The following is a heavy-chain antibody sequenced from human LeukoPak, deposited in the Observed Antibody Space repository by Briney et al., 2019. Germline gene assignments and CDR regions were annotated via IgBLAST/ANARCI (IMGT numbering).Heavy chain of an antibody. Sequence: ASVKVSCKASGYTFDNYDINWVRQAPGQGLEWMGMIYPRDGSTSYAQKFQGRVTVTRDTSTSTVHMELSGLRSEDTAVYYCARDQEGFDYWGQGTLVTASS. CDR3: ARDQEGFDY. V-gene: IGHV1-46*02. CDR2: IYPRDGST. CDR1: GYTFDNYD. J-gene: IGHJ4*02.